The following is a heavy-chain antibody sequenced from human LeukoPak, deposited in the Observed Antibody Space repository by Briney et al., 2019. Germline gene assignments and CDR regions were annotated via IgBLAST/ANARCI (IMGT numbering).Heavy chain of an antibody. J-gene: IGHJ2*01. V-gene: IGHV1-69*13. Sequence: SVKVSCKASGCTFSSYAISWVRQAPGQGLEWMGGIIPIFGSANYAQNFQGRVTITADESTSTAYMKLSSLRSEDTAVYYCAIYPCDYWYFDLWGRGTLVTVSS. CDR1: GCTFSSYA. CDR3: AIYPCDYWYFDL. CDR2: IIPIFGSA.